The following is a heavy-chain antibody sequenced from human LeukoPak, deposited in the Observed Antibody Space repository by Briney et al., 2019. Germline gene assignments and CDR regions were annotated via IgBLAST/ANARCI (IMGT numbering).Heavy chain of an antibody. CDR3: ARGRDPLRPLDY. Sequence: PSETLSLTCTVSGGSISNYYWTWIRQPPGKGLEWIGYIYYSGSTNYNPSLKSRVTISLDTSKNHFSLRLSSVTAADTAVYYCARGRDPLRPLDYWGQGTLVTVSS. CDR2: IYYSGST. V-gene: IGHV4-59*08. D-gene: IGHD2-2*01. J-gene: IGHJ4*02. CDR1: GGSISNYY.